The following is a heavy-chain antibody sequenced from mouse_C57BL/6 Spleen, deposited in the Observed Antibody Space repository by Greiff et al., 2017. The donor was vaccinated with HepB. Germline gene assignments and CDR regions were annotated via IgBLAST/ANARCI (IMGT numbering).Heavy chain of an antibody. CDR2: INPSTGGT. V-gene: IGHV1-42*01. CDR1: GYSFTGYY. D-gene: IGHD1-1*01. J-gene: IGHJ1*03. Sequence: EVQLQQSGPELVKPGASVKISCKASGYSFTGYYMNWVKQSPEKSLEWIGEINPSTGGTTYNQKFKAKATLTVDKSSSTAYMQLKSLTSEDSAVCYGASISYGYFDVWGTGTTVTVSS. CDR3: ASISYGYFDV.